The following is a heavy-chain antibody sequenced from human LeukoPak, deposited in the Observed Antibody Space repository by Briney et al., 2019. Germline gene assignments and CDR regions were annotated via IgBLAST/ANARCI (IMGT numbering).Heavy chain of an antibody. D-gene: IGHD4-17*01. J-gene: IGHJ4*02. V-gene: IGHV4-59*08. Sequence: PSETLSLTCTVSGGSISSYYWSWIRQPPGKGLEWIGYIYYSGSTNYNPSLKSRVTISVDTSKNQFSLKLSSVTAADTAVYYCARNGDYVEYYFDYWGQGTLVTVSS. CDR2: IYYSGST. CDR3: ARNGDYVEYYFDY. CDR1: GGSISSYY.